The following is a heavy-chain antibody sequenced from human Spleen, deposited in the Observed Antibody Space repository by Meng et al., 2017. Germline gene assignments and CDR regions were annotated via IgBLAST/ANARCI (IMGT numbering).Heavy chain of an antibody. J-gene: IGHJ4*02. CDR2: ISYSGGST. CDR3: VKDQVERRYYFDY. Sequence: GESLKISCAASGFTFNSYAMSWVRQAPGKGLEWVSGISYSGGSTYYADSVKGRFTISRDDSKNTLYLQMNSLRAEDTAVYYCVKDQVERRYYFDYWGQGTLVTVSS. V-gene: IGHV3-23*01. D-gene: IGHD1-1*01. CDR1: GFTFNSYA.